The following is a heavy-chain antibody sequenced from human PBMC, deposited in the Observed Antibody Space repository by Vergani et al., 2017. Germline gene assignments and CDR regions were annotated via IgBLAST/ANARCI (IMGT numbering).Heavy chain of an antibody. J-gene: IGHJ6*02. V-gene: IGHV3-15*07. Sequence: EVQLVESGGGIVKPGGSLRLSCVASGFSFRNAWMNWVRRTPGKGLEWVARIKSRFDRGTTDYAAAVKGRFTISRDDSKNTLFLQMNGLKTEDIGVYYCTTDPRYCGDGSCYWLRDHHYYGMDVWGQGTTVTVSS. CDR1: GFSFRNAW. CDR2: IKSRFDRGTT. CDR3: TTDPRYCGDGSCYWLRDHHYYGMDV. D-gene: IGHD2-21*01.